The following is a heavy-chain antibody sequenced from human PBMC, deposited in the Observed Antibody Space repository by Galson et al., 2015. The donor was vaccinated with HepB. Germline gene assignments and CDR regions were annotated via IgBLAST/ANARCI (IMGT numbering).Heavy chain of an antibody. J-gene: IGHJ4*02. CDR2: IYYGGTT. CDR1: GGSISSNTYY. CDR3: ASSVLGGIGYYFDY. V-gene: IGHV4-39*01. D-gene: IGHD3-16*01. Sequence: SETLSLTCTVSGGSISSNTYYWGWVRQPPGKGLEWIASIYYGGTTFYNTSLKSRVTISVDTSKNQVSLKLSSVTAADTAVYYCASSVLGGIGYYFDYWGQGALVAVSS.